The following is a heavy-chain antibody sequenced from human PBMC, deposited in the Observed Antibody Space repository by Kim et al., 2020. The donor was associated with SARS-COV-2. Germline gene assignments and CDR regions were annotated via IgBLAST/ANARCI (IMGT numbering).Heavy chain of an antibody. CDR2: INPNSGDT. CDR1: GYTFTGYN. Sequence: ASVKVSCKASGYTFTGYNMHWVRQVPGQGLEWMGRINPNSGDTEYSQKFQGRVTLTRDTSISTAYMELSRLTSDDTAIYYCAPTDTGYFDYLGQGTLVTVSS. V-gene: IGHV1-2*06. CDR3: APTDTGYFDY. D-gene: IGHD5-18*01. J-gene: IGHJ4*02.